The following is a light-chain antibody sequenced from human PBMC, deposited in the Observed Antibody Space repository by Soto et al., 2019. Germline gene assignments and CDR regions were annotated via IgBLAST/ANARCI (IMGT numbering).Light chain of an antibody. CDR2: EVT. CDR3: HTYTGIPTPLFV. Sequence: QSALTQPASVSGSPGQSITISCTGTSRDIGTSNLVSWYQQYPGKAPKLIIFEVTRRPSGISNRFSGSKSGNTASLTISGLQPEDVADYYRHTYTGIPTPLFVFGTGRKVTIL. CDR1: SRDIGTSNL. V-gene: IGLV2-23*02. J-gene: IGLJ1*01.